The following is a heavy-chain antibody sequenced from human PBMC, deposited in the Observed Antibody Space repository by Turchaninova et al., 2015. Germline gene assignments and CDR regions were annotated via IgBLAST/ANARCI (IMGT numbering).Heavy chain of an antibody. CDR1: GFTFSSYG. D-gene: IGHD6-6*01. V-gene: IGHV3-30*18. CDR3: AKFFSSSSDFDY. J-gene: IGHJ4*02. CDR2: ISYDGSKK. Sequence: VQLVESGGGVVQPGRSLRLSCAASGFTFSSYGMHWVRQAPGKGLEWVAVISYDGSKKYYADSVKGRFTISRDRAKNTLYLQMNSLRAEDKAVYYCAKFFSSSSDFDYWGQGTLVTVSS.